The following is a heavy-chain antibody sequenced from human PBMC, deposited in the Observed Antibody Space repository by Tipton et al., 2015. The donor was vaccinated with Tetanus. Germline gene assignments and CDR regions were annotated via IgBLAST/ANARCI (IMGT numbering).Heavy chain of an antibody. CDR1: GGSISTGGYS. CDR2: IFRTGTT. V-gene: IGHV4-30-2*01. D-gene: IGHD5-24*01. J-gene: IGHJ4*02. Sequence: TLSLTCTVSGGSISTGGYSWRWIRQPPGKGLECIGYIFRTGTTTYNPSLRSRVSISLDTSKNRFSLNLNSVTAADTAVYFCARGLDPYKSGNFWGQGTLVTVSS. CDR3: ARGLDPYKSGNF.